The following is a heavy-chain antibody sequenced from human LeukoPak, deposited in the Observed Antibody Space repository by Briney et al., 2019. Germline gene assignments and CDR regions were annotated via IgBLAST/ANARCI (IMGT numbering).Heavy chain of an antibody. CDR2: INPRGSSK. V-gene: IGHV1-46*01. J-gene: IGHJ5*02. CDR3: ARENSVGDIAGWFDP. CDR1: GYSFTSYY. D-gene: IGHD3-16*02. Sequence: ASVTVSCKASGYSFTSYYMHWVRQAPGQGLEWMGLINPRGSSKLYEQKFQGRVTMTRGLSTTTDYLELKSLRPEDTAVYYCARENSVGDIAGWFDPWGQGTLVTVSS.